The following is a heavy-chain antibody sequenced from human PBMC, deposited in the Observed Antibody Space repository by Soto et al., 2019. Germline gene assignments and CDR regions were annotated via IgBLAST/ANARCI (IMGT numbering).Heavy chain of an antibody. V-gene: IGHV1-18*01. D-gene: IGHD1-26*01. Sequence: QVQLVQSGAEVKRPGASVKVSCKTPGNFCTKYGISWVRQAPGQGLEWMGWINGHTGSTNYAPKFRGRVTMTTDTSTSIVYMELSSLTSDDTAVYYCGRDGDQWDQRYLDYWGQGTLDSV. CDR2: INGHTGST. CDR1: GNFCTKYG. J-gene: IGHJ4*02. CDR3: GRDGDQWDQRYLDY.